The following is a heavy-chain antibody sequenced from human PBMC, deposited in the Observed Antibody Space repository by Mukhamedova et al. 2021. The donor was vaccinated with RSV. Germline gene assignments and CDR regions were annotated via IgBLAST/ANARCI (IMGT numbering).Heavy chain of an antibody. J-gene: IGHJ4*01. CDR1: GFTFTNYA. CDR3: ARDGAIVTTILHYF. CDR2: ISYDGSNK. V-gene: IGHV3-30-3*01. Sequence: GFTFTNYAMHWVRQAPGKGLEWVALISYDGSNKYYADSVKGRFTISRDHSKNTLYLQMNSLRDEDTAVYYCARDGAIVTTILHYF. D-gene: IGHD5-12*01.